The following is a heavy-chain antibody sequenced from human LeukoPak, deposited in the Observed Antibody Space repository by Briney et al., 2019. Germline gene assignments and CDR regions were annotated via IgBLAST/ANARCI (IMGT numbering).Heavy chain of an antibody. J-gene: IGHJ6*02. V-gene: IGHV4-59*08. CDR1: GGSISGYY. CDR3: ARRLAAAGHYYHYYGMDV. D-gene: IGHD6-13*01. CDR2: IYYSGST. Sequence: SETLSLTCSVSGGSISGYYWSWIRQPPGKGLEWIGYIYYSGSTNYNPSLKTRVTISVDTSKNQVSLKLSSVTAADTAVYYCARRLAAAGHYYHYYGMDVWGQGTTVSVSS.